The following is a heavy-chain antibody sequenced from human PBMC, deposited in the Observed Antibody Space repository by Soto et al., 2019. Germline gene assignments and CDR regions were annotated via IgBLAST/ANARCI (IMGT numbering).Heavy chain of an antibody. CDR2: IYHSGST. CDR1: GGSISSSNW. CDR3: ARRGYSYGQGFDY. V-gene: IGHV4-4*02. J-gene: IGHJ4*02. D-gene: IGHD5-18*01. Sequence: PSETLSLTCAVSGGSISSSNWWSWVRQPPGKGLEWIGEIYHSGSTNYNPSLKSRVTISVDKSKNQFSLKLSSVTAADTAVYYCARRGYSYGQGFDYWGQGTLVTVSS.